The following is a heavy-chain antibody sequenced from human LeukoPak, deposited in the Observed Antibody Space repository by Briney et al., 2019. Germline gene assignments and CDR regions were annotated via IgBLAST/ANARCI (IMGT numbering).Heavy chain of an antibody. D-gene: IGHD3-22*01. V-gene: IGHV4-34*01. CDR3: ALPGRATYYYDSSGYLW. Sequence: SETLSLTCAVYGGSFSGYYWSWIRQPPGKGLEWIGEINHSGSTNYNPSLKSRVTISVDTSKNQFSLKLSSVTAADTAVYYCALPGRATYYYDSSGYLWWGQGTLVTVSS. CDR1: GGSFSGYY. J-gene: IGHJ4*02. CDR2: INHSGST.